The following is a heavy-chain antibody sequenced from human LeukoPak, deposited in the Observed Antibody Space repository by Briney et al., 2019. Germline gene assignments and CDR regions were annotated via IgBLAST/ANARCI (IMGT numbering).Heavy chain of an antibody. J-gene: IGHJ4*02. V-gene: IGHV1-46*01. D-gene: IGHD4-11*01. CDR1: GYTFTSYG. CDR2: INPSGGST. Sequence: GASVKVSCKAFGYTFTSYGISWVRQAPGQGLEWMGIINPSGGSTSYAQKFQGRVTMTRDTSTSTVYMELSSLRSEDTAVYYCARGGTNSKARFDYWGQGTLVTASS. CDR3: ARGGTNSKARFDY.